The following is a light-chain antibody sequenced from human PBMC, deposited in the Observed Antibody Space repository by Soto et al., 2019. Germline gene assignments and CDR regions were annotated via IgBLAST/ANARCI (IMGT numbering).Light chain of an antibody. CDR1: QTISNY. J-gene: IGKJ1*01. CDR3: QQSYNILWT. CDR2: AAS. V-gene: IGKV1-39*01. Sequence: DIQMTQSPSSLSASVGERVTIACRASQTISNYLNWYQQKPGQAPKLLISAASSLQSGVPSRFSGSGSGTDFTLIISSLQPEDFATYYCQQSYNILWTFGQGTKVDI.